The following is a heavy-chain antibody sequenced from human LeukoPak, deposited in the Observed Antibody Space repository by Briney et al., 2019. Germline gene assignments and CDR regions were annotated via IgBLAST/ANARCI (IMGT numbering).Heavy chain of an antibody. D-gene: IGHD6-19*01. J-gene: IGHJ5*02. CDR1: GFTFSSYW. V-gene: IGHV3-7*03. CDR2: IKQDGSEK. Sequence: GGSLRLSCAASGFTFSSYWMSWVRQAPGKGLEWVANIKQDGSEKYYVDSVKGRFTISRDNAKNSLYLQMNSLKTEDTAVYYCTRLLSSGWYNWFDPWGQGTLVTVSS. CDR3: TRLLSSGWYNWFDP.